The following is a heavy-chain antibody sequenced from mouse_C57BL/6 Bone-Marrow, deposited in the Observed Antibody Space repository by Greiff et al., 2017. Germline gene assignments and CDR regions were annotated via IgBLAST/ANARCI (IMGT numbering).Heavy chain of an antibody. D-gene: IGHD3-2*02. CDR2: IYPGDGDT. V-gene: IGHV1-82*01. CDR1: GYAFSSSW. J-gene: IGHJ4*01. CDR3: ARGTAQATRAMDY. Sequence: QVQLQQSGPELVKPGASVKISCKASGYAFSSSWMNWVKQRPGKGLEWIGRIYPGDGDTNYNGKFKGKATLTADKSSSTAYMQLSSLTSEDSAVYFCARGTAQATRAMDYWRQGTSVTVS.